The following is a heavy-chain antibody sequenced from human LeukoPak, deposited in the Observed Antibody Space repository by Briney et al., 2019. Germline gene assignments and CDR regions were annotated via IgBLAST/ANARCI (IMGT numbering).Heavy chain of an antibody. CDR3: AKDAQWLVPEGYYYYMDV. CDR1: GFTFSRYN. J-gene: IGHJ6*03. Sequence: PGGSLRLSCAGSGFTFSRYNMNWFRQAPGKGLERVSSISSSSSYIFYADSVKGRFTISRDNAKNSLYLQMNSLRAEDTAVYYCAKDAQWLVPEGYYYYMDVWGKGTRSPSP. D-gene: IGHD6-19*01. V-gene: IGHV3-21*01. CDR2: ISSSSSYI.